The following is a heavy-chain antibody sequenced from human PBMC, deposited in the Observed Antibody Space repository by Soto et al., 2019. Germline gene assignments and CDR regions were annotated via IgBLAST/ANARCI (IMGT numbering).Heavy chain of an antibody. Sequence: ETLSLTCTVSGGSISSSSYYWGWIRQPPGKGLEWIGSIYYSGSTYYNPSLKSRVTISVDTSKNQFSLKLSSVTAADTAVYYCATLWYTMIAVEDDYWGQGTLVTVSS. D-gene: IGHD3-22*01. CDR1: GGSISSSSYY. CDR3: ATLWYTMIAVEDDY. CDR2: IYYSGST. J-gene: IGHJ4*02. V-gene: IGHV4-39*01.